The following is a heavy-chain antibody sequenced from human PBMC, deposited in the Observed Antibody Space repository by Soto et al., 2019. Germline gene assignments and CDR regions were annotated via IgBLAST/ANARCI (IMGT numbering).Heavy chain of an antibody. Sequence: PSETLSLTCAVYIGSFSGYSWSWIRQPPGKGLEWIGEINHSGSTNYNPSLKSRVTISVDTSKNQFSLRLISVTAADTAKYYCAREGNLGRWLQPLDFWGQGTLVTVSS. CDR1: IGSFSGYS. CDR3: AREGNLGRWLQPLDF. V-gene: IGHV4-34*01. D-gene: IGHD5-12*01. CDR2: INHSGST. J-gene: IGHJ4*02.